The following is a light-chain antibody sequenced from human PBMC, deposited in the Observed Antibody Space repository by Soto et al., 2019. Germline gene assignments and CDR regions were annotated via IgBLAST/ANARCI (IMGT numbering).Light chain of an antibody. Sequence: VFSQSPSPLSASIGERVTMSCWASQSVSSTLVWYQHKPGQAPRLLIYAASSRDTGIPSRFSGSGSGTEFTLTISSLQSEDIAIYYCQQYNNYLPTFGQGTKVDIK. V-gene: IGKV3-15*01. CDR2: AAS. CDR1: QSVSST. CDR3: QQYNNYLPT. J-gene: IGKJ1*01.